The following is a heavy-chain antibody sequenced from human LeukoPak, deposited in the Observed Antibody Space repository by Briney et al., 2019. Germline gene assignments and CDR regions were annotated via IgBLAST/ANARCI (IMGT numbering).Heavy chain of an antibody. CDR1: GYTFTSYY. Sequence: GASVKVSCKASGYTFTSYYMHWVRQAPGQGLEWMGIINPSGGSTSYAQKFQGRVTMTRDMSTSTVYMELSSLRSEDTAVYYCARDSGSYNGFDYWGQGTLVTVSS. D-gene: IGHD1-26*01. CDR2: INPSGGST. J-gene: IGHJ4*02. CDR3: ARDSGSYNGFDY. V-gene: IGHV1-46*01.